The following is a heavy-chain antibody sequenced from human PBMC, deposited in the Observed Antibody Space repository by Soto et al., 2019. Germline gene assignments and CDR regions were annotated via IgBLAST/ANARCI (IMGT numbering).Heavy chain of an antibody. Sequence: VASVKVSCKASGYTFTSYGISWVRQAPGQGLEWMGWISAYNGNTNYAQKLQGRVTMTTDTSTSTAYMELRSLRSDDTAVYYCARGYYYDSSPDAFDIWGQGTMVTVPS. CDR1: GYTFTSYG. CDR3: ARGYYYDSSPDAFDI. V-gene: IGHV1-18*04. J-gene: IGHJ3*02. D-gene: IGHD3-22*01. CDR2: ISAYNGNT.